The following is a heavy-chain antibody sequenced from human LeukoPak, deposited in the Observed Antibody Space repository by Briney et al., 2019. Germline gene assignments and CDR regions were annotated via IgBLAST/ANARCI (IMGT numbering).Heavy chain of an antibody. CDR1: GYIFTGYY. CDR3: ARDWSTGGLGLDY. D-gene: IGHD3-3*01. CDR2: ISPNSGDT. J-gene: IGHJ4*02. Sequence: ASVKVSCKASGYIFTGYYLHWVRQAPGQGLEWMGRISPNSGDTNYAQKFQGRVTMTRDTSITTAYMDLSRLTSDDTAVYYCARDWSTGGLGLDYWGQGTLVTVPS. V-gene: IGHV1-2*06.